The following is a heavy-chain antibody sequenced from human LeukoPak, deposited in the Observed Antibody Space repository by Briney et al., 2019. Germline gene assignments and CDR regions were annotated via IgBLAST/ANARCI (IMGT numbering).Heavy chain of an antibody. J-gene: IGHJ4*02. CDR1: GGSISSGSYY. Sequence: SQTLSLTCTVSGGSISSGSYYWSWIRQPAGKGLEWIGRIYTSGSTNYNPSLKSRVTISVDTSKNQFSLKLSSVTAADTAVYYCGRESKIYDGDGYYLDYWGQGTLVTVSS. D-gene: IGHD3-22*01. V-gene: IGHV4-61*02. CDR3: GRESKIYDGDGYYLDY. CDR2: IYTSGST.